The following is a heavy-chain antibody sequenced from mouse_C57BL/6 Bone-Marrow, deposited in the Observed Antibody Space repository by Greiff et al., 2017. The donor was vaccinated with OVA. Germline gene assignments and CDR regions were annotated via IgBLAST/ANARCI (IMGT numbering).Heavy chain of an antibody. V-gene: IGHV1-80*01. CDR3: ARYDYGYDGALYYFDY. J-gene: IGHJ2*01. CDR1: GYAFSSYW. Sequence: QVQLQQSGAELVKPGASVKISCKASGYAFSSYWMNWVKQRPGKGLEWIGQIYPGDGDTNYNGKFKGKATLTADKSSSTAYMQLSSLTSEDSAVYFCARYDYGYDGALYYFDYWGQGTTLTVSS. CDR2: IYPGDGDT. D-gene: IGHD2-2*01.